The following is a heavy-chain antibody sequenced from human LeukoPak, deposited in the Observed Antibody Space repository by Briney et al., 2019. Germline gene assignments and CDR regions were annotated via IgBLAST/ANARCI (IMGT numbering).Heavy chain of an antibody. J-gene: IGHJ6*02. Sequence: ASVTVSCTASGYTFTGYYMHWVRQAPGQGLEWMGWINPNSGGTNYAQKFQGWVTMTRDTSISTAYMELSRLRSDDTAEYYCAREVRQQLYYYYGMDVWGQGTTVTVSS. CDR3: AREVRQQLYYYYGMDV. CDR2: INPNSGGT. CDR1: GYTFTGYY. D-gene: IGHD6-13*01. V-gene: IGHV1-2*04.